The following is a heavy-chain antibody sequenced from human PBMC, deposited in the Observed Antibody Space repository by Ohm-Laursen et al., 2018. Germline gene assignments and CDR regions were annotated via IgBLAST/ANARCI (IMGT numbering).Heavy chain of an antibody. J-gene: IGHJ4*02. Sequence: SETLSLTCTVSGASINSYYWSWIRQPPGKGLEWIGYIFYTGSTSYNPSLKSRVTISLDTSKNQFSLRLSSVTSADTAVYYCARHGIGAHDYWGQGTLVTVSS. CDR2: IFYTGST. CDR1: GASINSYY. V-gene: IGHV4-59*01. D-gene: IGHD1-14*01. CDR3: ARHGIGAHDY.